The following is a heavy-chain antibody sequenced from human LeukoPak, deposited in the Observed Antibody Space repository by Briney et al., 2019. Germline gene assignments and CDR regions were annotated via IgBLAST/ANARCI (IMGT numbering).Heavy chain of an antibody. J-gene: IGHJ4*02. CDR1: GFTFSSYA. V-gene: IGHV3-23*01. D-gene: IGHD3-22*01. CDR3: AKVGGSITMIVVVIRLGYYFDY. Sequence: GGSLRLSCAASGFTFSSYAMSWVRQAPGKGLEWVSAISGSGGSTYYADSVKGRFTISRDNSKYTLYLQMNSLRAEDTAVYYCAKVGGSITMIVVVIRLGYYFDYWGQGTLVTVSS. CDR2: ISGSGGST.